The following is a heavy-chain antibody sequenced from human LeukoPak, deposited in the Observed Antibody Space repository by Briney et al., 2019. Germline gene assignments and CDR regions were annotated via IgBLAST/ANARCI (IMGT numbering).Heavy chain of an antibody. V-gene: IGHV3-30-3*01. Sequence: GGSLRLSCAASGFTFSSYAMHWVRQAPGKGLEWVAVISYDGSNKYYADSVKGRFTISRDNSKNTLYLQMNSLRAEDTAVYYCARALAVAGTPGRDGGQGTLVPVSS. CDR1: GFTFSSYA. CDR3: ARALAVAGTPGRD. J-gene: IGHJ4*02. D-gene: IGHD6-19*01. CDR2: ISYDGSNK.